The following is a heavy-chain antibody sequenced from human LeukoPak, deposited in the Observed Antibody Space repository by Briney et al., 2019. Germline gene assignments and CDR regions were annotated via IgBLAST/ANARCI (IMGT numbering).Heavy chain of an antibody. CDR1: GFTFSSYW. CDR2: INTDGGIT. D-gene: IGHD3-10*01. Sequence: PGGSLRLSCAASGFTFSSYWMYWVRQAPGKGLVWVSHINTDGGITDYADSVKGRFTISRDNSKNTLYLQMNFLRAEDTAVYYCATAYQVTVVRGVPRGSYYYYYGMDVWGQGATVTVSS. V-gene: IGHV3-74*01. CDR3: ATAYQVTVVRGVPRGSYYYYYGMDV. J-gene: IGHJ6*02.